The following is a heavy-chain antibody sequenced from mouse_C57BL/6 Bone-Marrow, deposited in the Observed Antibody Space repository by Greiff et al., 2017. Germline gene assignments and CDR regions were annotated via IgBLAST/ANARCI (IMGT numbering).Heavy chain of an antibody. CDR2: IDPENGDT. CDR1: GFNIKDDY. Sequence: VQLQQSGAELVRPGASVKLSCTASGFNIKDDYMHWVKQRPEQGLEWIGWIDPENGDTESASKFQGKATITADTSSNTAYLQLSSLTSEDTAVDYCTTLQLRGLFDYWGQGTTLTVSS. CDR3: TTLQLRGLFDY. J-gene: IGHJ2*01. D-gene: IGHD3-2*02. V-gene: IGHV14-4*01.